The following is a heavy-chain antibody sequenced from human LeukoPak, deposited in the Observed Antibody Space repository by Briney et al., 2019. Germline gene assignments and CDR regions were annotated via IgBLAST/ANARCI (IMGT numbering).Heavy chain of an antibody. D-gene: IGHD3-22*01. CDR3: TRGSIAYYYMDV. J-gene: IGHJ6*03. CDR1: GGSISSYS. Sequence: SETLSLTCTVSGGSISSYSWSWIRQPPGKGLEWIVNIYYSGSTNYNPSIKSRVTISVDTYKNQFSLKLSSVTAADTAVYYCTRGSIAYYYMDVWGKGTTVTISS. CDR2: IYYSGST. V-gene: IGHV4-59*01.